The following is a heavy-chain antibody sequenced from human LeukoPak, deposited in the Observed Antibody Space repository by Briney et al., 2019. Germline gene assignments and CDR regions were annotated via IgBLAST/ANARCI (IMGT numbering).Heavy chain of an antibody. CDR3: ARGYYGDYGAADAFDI. J-gene: IGHJ3*02. V-gene: IGHV1-69*06. CDR1: GGTFSSYA. CDR2: IIPIFGTA. D-gene: IGHD4-17*01. Sequence: ASVKVSCKASGGTFSSYAIRWVRQPPGQGLEWMGGIIPIFGTANYAHKFQGRVTITADKSTSTAYMELSSLRSEDTAVYYCARGYYGDYGAADAFDIWGQGTMVTVSS.